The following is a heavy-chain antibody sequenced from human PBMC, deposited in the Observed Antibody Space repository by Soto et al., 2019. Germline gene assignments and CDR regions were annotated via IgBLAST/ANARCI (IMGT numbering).Heavy chain of an antibody. CDR3: ARIKIYHDSSGHFDY. J-gene: IGHJ4*02. CDR1: GYTFTGYY. CDR2: INPNNGDT. D-gene: IGHD3-22*01. V-gene: IGHV1-2*02. Sequence: ASVKVTCKTSGYTFTGYYMHWVRQAPGQGLEWMGWINPNNGDTNYAQNFQGRVTMTRDTSISTASMELSRLRSDDTAVYPCARIKIYHDSSGHFDYWGQGTLVTLSS.